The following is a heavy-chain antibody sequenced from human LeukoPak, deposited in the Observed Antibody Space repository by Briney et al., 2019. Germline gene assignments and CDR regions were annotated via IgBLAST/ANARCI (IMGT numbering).Heavy chain of an antibody. CDR3: ARDHENWGVDY. V-gene: IGHV3-74*01. CDR2: INSDGSST. Sequence: SGGSLRLSCAAPGFTFSSYWMHWVRQAPGKGLVWVSRINSDGSSTSYADSVKGRFTISRDNAKNTLYLQMNSLRAEDTAVYYCARDHENWGVDYWGQGTLVTVSS. D-gene: IGHD7-27*01. J-gene: IGHJ4*02. CDR1: GFTFSSYW.